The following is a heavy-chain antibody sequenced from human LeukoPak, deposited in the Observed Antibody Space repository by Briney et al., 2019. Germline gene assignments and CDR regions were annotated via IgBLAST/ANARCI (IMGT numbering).Heavy chain of an antibody. Sequence: ASVKVSCKASGYAFTSYGISWVRQAPGQGLEWMGWISAYNGNTNYAQKLQGRVTMTTDTSTSTAYMELRSLRSDDTAVYYCARAPSIAVAVRWFDPWGQGTLVTVSS. D-gene: IGHD6-19*01. CDR3: ARAPSIAVAVRWFDP. V-gene: IGHV1-18*01. CDR1: GYAFTSYG. CDR2: ISAYNGNT. J-gene: IGHJ5*02.